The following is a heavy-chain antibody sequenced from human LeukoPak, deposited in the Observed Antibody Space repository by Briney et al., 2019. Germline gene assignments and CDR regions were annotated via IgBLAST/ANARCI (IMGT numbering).Heavy chain of an antibody. V-gene: IGHV4-30-2*01. CDR2: IYHSGST. CDR3: ARGDYGGNSNY. J-gene: IGHJ4*02. CDR1: GGSISSGGYY. D-gene: IGHD4-23*01. Sequence: SQTLSLTCTVSGGSISSGGYYWSWIRQPPGKGLEWIGYIYHSGSTYYNPSLKSRVTISVDRSKNQFSLKLSSVTAADTAVYYCARGDYGGNSNYWGQGTLVTVSS.